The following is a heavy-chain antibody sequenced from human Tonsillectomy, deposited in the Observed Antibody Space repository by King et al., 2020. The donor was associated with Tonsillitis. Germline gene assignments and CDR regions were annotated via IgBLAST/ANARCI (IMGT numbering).Heavy chain of an antibody. Sequence: VQLVESGGGVVQPGGSLRLSCAASGFRFDDYAMHWVRKAPGKGLEWVSLISGDGGSTSYADSVKGRFTISRDNSKTSLYLQMNSLRTEDTALYYCAKDMRPSSSWYRDHYFDYWGQGTLVTVSS. J-gene: IGHJ4*02. D-gene: IGHD6-13*01. V-gene: IGHV3-43*02. CDR2: ISGDGGST. CDR1: GFRFDDYA. CDR3: AKDMRPSSSWYRDHYFDY.